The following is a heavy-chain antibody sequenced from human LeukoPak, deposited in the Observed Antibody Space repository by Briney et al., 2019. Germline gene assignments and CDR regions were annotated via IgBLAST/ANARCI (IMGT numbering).Heavy chain of an antibody. Sequence: GGSLRLSCAASGFTFSSYWMNWVRQPPGKGLEWAAKIKQDGSEKYYGDSVKGRFTISRDNAKNSLYLQMNSLRAEDTAVYYCARDNPGIVVVTAAPDYWGQGTLVTVSS. CDR1: GFTFSSYW. CDR2: IKQDGSEK. J-gene: IGHJ4*02. D-gene: IGHD2-2*01. CDR3: ARDNPGIVVVTAAPDY. V-gene: IGHV3-7*01.